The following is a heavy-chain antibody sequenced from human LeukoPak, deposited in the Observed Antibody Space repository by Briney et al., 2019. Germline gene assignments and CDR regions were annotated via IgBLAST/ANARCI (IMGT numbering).Heavy chain of an antibody. CDR2: ISSSSSYI. J-gene: IGHJ4*02. CDR3: AKYSGSYYYPPNWDS. Sequence: GSLRLSCAASGFTFSSYSMNWVRQAPGKGLEWVSSISSSSSYIYYADSVKGRFTISRDNAKNTLYLQMNSLRAEDTAVYFCAKYSGSYYYPPNWDSWGQGTLVTVSS. D-gene: IGHD1-26*01. CDR1: GFTFSSYS. V-gene: IGHV3-21*04.